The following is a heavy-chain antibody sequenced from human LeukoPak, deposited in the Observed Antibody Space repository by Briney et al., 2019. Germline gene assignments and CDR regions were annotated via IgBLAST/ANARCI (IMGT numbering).Heavy chain of an antibody. Sequence: GASVKVSCKVSGYTLTELSMHWVRQAPGKGLEWMGGFDPEDGKTVYAQKFLGRVTMTEDTSTDTAYMELSSLRSEDTAVYYCATDWYIRGSGSPRYWGQGTLVTVSS. CDR1: GYTLTELS. J-gene: IGHJ4*02. CDR2: FDPEDGKT. CDR3: ATDWYIRGSGSPRY. V-gene: IGHV1-24*01. D-gene: IGHD3-10*01.